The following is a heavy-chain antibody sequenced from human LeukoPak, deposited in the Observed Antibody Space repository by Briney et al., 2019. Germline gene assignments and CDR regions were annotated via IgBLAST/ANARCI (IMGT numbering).Heavy chain of an antibody. D-gene: IGHD3-22*01. V-gene: IGHV3-30*04. Sequence: GGSLRLACAASGFSFSSYAMQWVRQAPGKGLEWVAVISYDGSNKYYADSVKGRFTISRDNSKNSLYLQMNSLRTDDTAVFYCARAPGGYDTSGYYDCWGQGTLVTVSS. CDR1: GFSFSSYA. CDR3: ARAPGGYDTSGYYDC. J-gene: IGHJ4*02. CDR2: ISYDGSNK.